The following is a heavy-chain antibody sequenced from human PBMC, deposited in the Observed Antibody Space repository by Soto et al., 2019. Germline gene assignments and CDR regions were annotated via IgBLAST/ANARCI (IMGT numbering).Heavy chain of an antibody. CDR1: GGTFSSYA. Sequence: AASVKVSCKASGGTFSSYAISWVRQAPGQGLEWMGGIIPIFGTANYAQKFQGRVTITADESTSTAYMELSSLRSEDTAVYYCAKDIHGWRSSWGLGTLVTVSS. D-gene: IGHD3-10*01. CDR2: IIPIFGTA. J-gene: IGHJ5*02. CDR3: AKDIHGWRSS. V-gene: IGHV1-69*13.